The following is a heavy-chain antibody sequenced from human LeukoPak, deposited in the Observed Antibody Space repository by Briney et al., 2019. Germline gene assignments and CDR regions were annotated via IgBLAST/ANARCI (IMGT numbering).Heavy chain of an antibody. CDR1: GGTFSSYA. V-gene: IGHV1-69*05. J-gene: IGHJ4*02. CDR3: ARGPPYYDFWSGYYGFDY. Sequence: SVKVSCKASGGTFSSYAISWVRQAPGQGLEWMGGIIPIFGTANYAQKFQGRVTITTDESTSTAYMELSSLRSEDTAVYYCARGPPYYDFWSGYYGFDYWGQGTLVTVSS. CDR2: IIPIFGTA. D-gene: IGHD3-3*01.